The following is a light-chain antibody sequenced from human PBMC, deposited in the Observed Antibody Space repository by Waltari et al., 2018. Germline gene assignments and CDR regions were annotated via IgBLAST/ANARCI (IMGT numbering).Light chain of an antibody. Sequence: QSALPQPASVSGSPGPAIPTSCTGTRTYVGSHNYFHWYQQHPGKAPKLMIYDVRKRPSGASNRFPGSKSGNTASLTISGLQAEDEADYYCSSYTSSFTYVFGTGTKVTVL. V-gene: IGLV2-14*01. CDR2: DVR. CDR3: SSYTSSFTYV. J-gene: IGLJ1*01. CDR1: RTYVGSHNY.